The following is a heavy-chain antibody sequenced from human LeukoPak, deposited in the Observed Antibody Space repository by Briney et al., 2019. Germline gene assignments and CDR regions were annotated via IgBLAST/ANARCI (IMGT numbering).Heavy chain of an antibody. J-gene: IGHJ4*02. CDR3: ARNYYDANGYYSGFDY. CDR2: IYSSGSA. V-gene: IGHV4-4*07. D-gene: IGHD3-22*01. Sequence: SETLSLTCIVSGGSISSYYWSWIRQPAGKGLEWIGRIYSSGSANYNPSLKSQVSMSVDTSKNQFSLKLNSVTAADTAVYYCARNYYDANGYYSGFDYWGQGTMVTVSS. CDR1: GGSISSYY.